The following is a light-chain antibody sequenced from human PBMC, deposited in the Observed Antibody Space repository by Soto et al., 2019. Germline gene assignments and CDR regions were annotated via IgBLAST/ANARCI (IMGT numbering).Light chain of an antibody. V-gene: IGLV2-14*01. CDR1: SSDVGGYNY. CDR3: SSYTGSSTPLV. Sequence: QSALTQPASVSGSPGQSITISCTGTSSDVGGYNYVSWYQQHPGKVPKLMLYDVSNRPSGVSYRLSGSKSGNTAYLTISGLQAEDEADYYCSSYTGSSTPLVFGGGTKLTVL. CDR2: DVS. J-gene: IGLJ2*01.